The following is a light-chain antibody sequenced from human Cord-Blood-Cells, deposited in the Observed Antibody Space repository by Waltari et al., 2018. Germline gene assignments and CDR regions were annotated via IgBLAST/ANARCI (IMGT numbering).Light chain of an antibody. CDR3: PQYDNLPYS. V-gene: IGKV1-33*01. CDR1: QDISNY. CDR2: DAS. Sequence: DIQMTQSPSSLSASVGDRVTITCQASQDISNYLNWYQQKTGKAPKLLIYDASNLETRVPSRFNGSGSGTDFTFPISRLQPEDIATYYCPQYDNLPYSFGQGTKLEIK. J-gene: IGKJ2*03.